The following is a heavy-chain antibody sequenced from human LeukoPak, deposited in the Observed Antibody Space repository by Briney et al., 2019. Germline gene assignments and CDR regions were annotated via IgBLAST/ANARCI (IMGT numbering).Heavy chain of an antibody. CDR3: ARVNGYCSSISCFLDY. Sequence: ASVKVSCKTSGGTFSSHVISWVRHAPGQGVEWMGGIIPIFGTANYAQKFQGRVTITADKFTNKVYMELSSLRSDDTAIYFCARVNGYCSSISCFLDYWGQGTLVTVSS. V-gene: IGHV1-69*06. CDR1: GGTFSSHV. CDR2: IIPIFGTA. D-gene: IGHD2-2*01. J-gene: IGHJ4*02.